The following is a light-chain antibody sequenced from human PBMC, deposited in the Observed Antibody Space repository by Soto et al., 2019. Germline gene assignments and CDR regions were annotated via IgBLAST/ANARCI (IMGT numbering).Light chain of an antibody. Sequence: QSALTQPRSVSGSPGQSVTISCTGTSIDVGGYNYVSGYQQHPGKAPKLMIYDVSKRPSGVPDRFSGSKSGNTASLTISGLQAEDEADYYCCSYAGSYTFYVFGTGTKVTVL. CDR2: DVS. CDR1: SIDVGGYNY. J-gene: IGLJ1*01. V-gene: IGLV2-11*01. CDR3: CSYAGSYTFYV.